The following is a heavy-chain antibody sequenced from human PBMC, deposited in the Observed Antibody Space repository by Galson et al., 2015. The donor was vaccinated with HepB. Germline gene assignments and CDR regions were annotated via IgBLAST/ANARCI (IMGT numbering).Heavy chain of an antibody. CDR3: ARDRVLQWSFVGLFDL. V-gene: IGHV3-33*01. J-gene: IGHJ4*02. CDR2: KWHDGVKE. CDR1: GFTFNNYG. Sequence: SLRLSCAASGFTFNNYGIHWVRQVAGKGPEWVAVKWHDGVKEAYLNSVKGRFTISRDTSKNMVYLQMNSLRPEDTGVYYCARDRVLQWSFVGLFDLWGQGALVTVSS. D-gene: IGHD3-22*01.